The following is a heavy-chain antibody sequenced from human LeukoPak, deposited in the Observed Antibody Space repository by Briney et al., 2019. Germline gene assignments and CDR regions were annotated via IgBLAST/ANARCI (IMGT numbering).Heavy chain of an antibody. Sequence: SETLSLACTVSGGSVSSFCWTWIRQSPGKGLEWIAYICYSGSTNYNPSLKSRVTISVDTSKNQFSLNLSSVTSADTAVYYSARADVTGTTRRYFDYWRRGTLVTVSS. V-gene: IGHV4-59*02. CDR1: GGSVSSFC. CDR2: ICYSGST. J-gene: IGHJ4*02. D-gene: IGHD1-20*01. CDR3: ARADVTGTTRRYFDY.